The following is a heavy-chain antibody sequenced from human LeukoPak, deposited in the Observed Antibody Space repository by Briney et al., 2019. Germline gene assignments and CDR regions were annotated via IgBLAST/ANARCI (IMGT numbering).Heavy chain of an antibody. J-gene: IGHJ6*03. D-gene: IGHD6-13*01. Sequence: ASVKVSCKASGYTFTGYYMYWVRQAPGQGLEWMGWINPNSGGTNYAQKFQGRVTMTRDTSISTAYMELSRLRSDDTAVYYCARDMAAAHVYYYYMDVWGKGTTVTVSS. CDR3: ARDMAAAHVYYYYMDV. CDR2: INPNSGGT. V-gene: IGHV1-2*02. CDR1: GYTFTGYY.